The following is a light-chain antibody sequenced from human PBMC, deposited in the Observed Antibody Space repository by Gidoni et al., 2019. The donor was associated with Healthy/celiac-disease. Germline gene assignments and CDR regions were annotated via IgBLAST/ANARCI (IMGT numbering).Light chain of an antibody. CDR2: GNS. CDR3: QSYDSSLSVWV. V-gene: IGLV1-40*01. CDR1: SPNIGAGYD. J-gene: IGLJ3*02. Sequence: QSVLTQPPSVSGAPGQRVTLSCTGSSPNIGAGYDVHWYQQLPGTAPNLLIYGNSNRPSGVPDRFSGSKSGTSASLAITGLQAEDEADYYCQSYDSSLSVWVFGGGTKLTVL.